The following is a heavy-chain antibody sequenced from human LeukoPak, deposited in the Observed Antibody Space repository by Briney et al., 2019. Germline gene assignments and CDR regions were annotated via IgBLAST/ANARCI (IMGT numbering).Heavy chain of an antibody. D-gene: IGHD5-24*01. J-gene: IGHJ4*02. V-gene: IGHV1-2*02. CDR1: EYTFTGDY. CDR2: INPNSGGT. Sequence: ASVKVSCKASEYTFTGDYAHWVRQAPGQGLEWMGWINPNSGGTNYAQKFQGRVTMTRDTSINTAYMELSRLTSDDTAVYYCARDQDGYNYDYWGQGTLVTVSS. CDR3: ARDQDGYNYDY.